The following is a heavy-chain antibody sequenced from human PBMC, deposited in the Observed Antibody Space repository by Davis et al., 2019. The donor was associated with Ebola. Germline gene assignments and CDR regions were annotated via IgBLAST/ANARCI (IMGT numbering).Heavy chain of an antibody. CDR3: ARVNAATGYSRFDT. CDR1: GFTFDDYA. D-gene: IGHD3-9*01. CDR2: ISWNSGSI. Sequence: SLKISCAASGFTFDDYAMHWVRQAPGKGLEWVSGISWNSGSIGYADSVKGRFTISRDNVKNSLYLRMNSLRVEDTALYHCARVNAATGYSRFDTWGQGTLVTVSS. V-gene: IGHV3-9*01. J-gene: IGHJ5*01.